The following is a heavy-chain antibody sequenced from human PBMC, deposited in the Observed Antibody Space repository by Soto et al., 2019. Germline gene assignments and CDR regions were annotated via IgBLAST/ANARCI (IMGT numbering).Heavy chain of an antibody. D-gene: IGHD6-19*01. CDR1: GCTFTSYG. CDR3: VILGAVAGTGDAFDI. Sequence: GASVKVSCRASGCTFTSYGISWVRQAPGQGLEWMGWISAYNGNTNYAQKLQGRVTMTTDTSTSTAYMELRSLRSDDTAVYYCVILGAVAGTGDAFDIWGQGTMVTVS. J-gene: IGHJ3*02. V-gene: IGHV1-18*01. CDR2: ISAYNGNT.